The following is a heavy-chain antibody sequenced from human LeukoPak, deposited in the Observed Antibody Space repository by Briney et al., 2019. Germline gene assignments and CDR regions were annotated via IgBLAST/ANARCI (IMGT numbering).Heavy chain of an antibody. CDR3: TREASRNSGYEIDV. CDR2: ITEGVSVI. D-gene: IGHD5-12*01. CDR1: GFTFRSYW. V-gene: IGHV3-7*01. Sequence: GGSLRLSCEVSGFTFRSYWMSWVRQAPGKGLEWVANITEGVSVINYLDYVRGRFSIARDNANNLLNLEINRLRAEDTAVYYCTREASRNSGYEIDVWGQGTMGTVSS. J-gene: IGHJ3*01.